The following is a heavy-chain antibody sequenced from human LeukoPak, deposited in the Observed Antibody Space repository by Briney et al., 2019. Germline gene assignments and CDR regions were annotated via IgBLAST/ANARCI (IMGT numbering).Heavy chain of an antibody. D-gene: IGHD3-22*01. CDR1: GFTFSSYW. Sequence: QPGGSLRLSCAAPGFTFSSYWMHWVRQAPGKGLVWVSRINSDGSSTSYADSVKGRFTISRDNAKNTLYLQMNSLRAEDTAVYYCARDRRRYYYDSSGYYAFDIWGQGTMVTVSS. CDR2: INSDGSST. J-gene: IGHJ3*02. CDR3: ARDRRRYYYDSSGYYAFDI. V-gene: IGHV3-74*01.